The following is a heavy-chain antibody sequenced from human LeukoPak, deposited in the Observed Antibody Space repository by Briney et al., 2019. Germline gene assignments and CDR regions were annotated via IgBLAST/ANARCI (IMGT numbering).Heavy chain of an antibody. Sequence: SETLSLTCTVSGGSISSSSYYWGWIRQPPGKGLEWFGSIYYSGSTYYNPSLKSRVTISVDTSKNQFSLKLSSVTAADTAEYYCARRHSGSYYRGAFDSWGKGTMVTVSS. CDR1: GGSISSSSYY. CDR3: ARRHSGSYYRGAFDS. D-gene: IGHD1-26*01. J-gene: IGHJ3*02. V-gene: IGHV4-39*01. CDR2: IYYSGST.